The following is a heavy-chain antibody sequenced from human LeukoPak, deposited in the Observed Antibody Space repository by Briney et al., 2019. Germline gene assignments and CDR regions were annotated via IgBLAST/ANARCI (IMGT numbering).Heavy chain of an antibody. V-gene: IGHV4-59*01. D-gene: IGHD4-17*01. Sequence: SETLSLTCTVSGGSMKSFYWNWIRQPPGKGLEWIGYIYSSGSTNYHPSLKSRVTISLDTSKYQFSLDLTSVTAADTAVYYCARAATKSWFDLWGQGTLVPVSS. J-gene: IGHJ5*02. CDR2: IYSSGST. CDR3: ARAATKSWFDL. CDR1: GGSMKSFY.